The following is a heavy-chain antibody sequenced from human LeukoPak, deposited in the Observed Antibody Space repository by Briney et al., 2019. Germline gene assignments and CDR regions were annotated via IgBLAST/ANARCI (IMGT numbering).Heavy chain of an antibody. D-gene: IGHD1-14*01. CDR2: IAYEGSRA. Sequence: TGGSLRLSCAGSGFTFGGYGMHWFRQTPGKGLEWVAVIAYEGSRAFYADSVKGRFTISRDNSKNTMSVQMDDLRAEDTAVYYCTRYNNDHFDYWGQGTLVTVSS. J-gene: IGHJ4*02. CDR3: TRYNNDHFDY. V-gene: IGHV3-33*01. CDR1: GFTFGGYG.